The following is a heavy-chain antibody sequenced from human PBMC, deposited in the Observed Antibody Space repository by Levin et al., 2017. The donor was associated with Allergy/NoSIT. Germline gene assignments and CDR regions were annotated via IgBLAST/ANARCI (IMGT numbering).Heavy chain of an antibody. D-gene: IGHD3-22*01. CDR1: SGSISDRSYY. CDR3: ARLLDTSGPVDY. CDR2: IHSSGTT. Sequence: SSETLSLTCTVSSGSISDRSYYWGWIRQPPGKGLEWIGNIHSSGTTYYRPSLKSRLTLSVDTSKNHFSLRLTSLTAADTALYFCARLLDTSGPVDYWGQGTLVTVSS. J-gene: IGHJ4*02. V-gene: IGHV4-39*02.